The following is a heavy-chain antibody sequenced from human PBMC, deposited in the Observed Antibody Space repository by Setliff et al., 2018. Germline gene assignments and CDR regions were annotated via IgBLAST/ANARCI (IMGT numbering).Heavy chain of an antibody. D-gene: IGHD3-22*01. J-gene: IGHJ3*02. CDR2: IYPGDSDT. CDR3: ASTLYYYDSGGYGAFDI. CDR1: GYSFTSYW. V-gene: IGHV5-51*01. Sequence: PGESLKISCKGSGYSFTSYWIGWVRQMPGKGLEWMGIIYPGDSDTRYSPSFQGQVTISADKSISTAYLQWSSLKASDTAMYYCASTLYYYDSGGYGAFDIWGQGTMVTVSS.